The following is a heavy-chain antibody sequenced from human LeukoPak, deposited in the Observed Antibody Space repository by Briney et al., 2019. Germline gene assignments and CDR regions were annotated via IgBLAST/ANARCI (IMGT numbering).Heavy chain of an antibody. J-gene: IGHJ4*02. CDR1: GFTFSSDW. CDR3: ARDRGYYDSSGYYYDY. Sequence: GESLRLSCAASGFTFSSDWMSWGRQAPGKGLEWVANIKQDGSEKYYVDSVKGRFTNSRDNAKNSLYLQMNSLRAEDTAVYYCARDRGYYDSSGYYYDYWGQGTLVTVSS. V-gene: IGHV3-7*01. CDR2: IKQDGSEK. D-gene: IGHD3-22*01.